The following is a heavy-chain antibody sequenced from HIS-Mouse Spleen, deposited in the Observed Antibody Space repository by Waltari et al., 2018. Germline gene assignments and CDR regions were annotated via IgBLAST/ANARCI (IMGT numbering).Heavy chain of an antibody. V-gene: IGHV4-59*01. J-gene: IGHJ4*02. CDR3: ARGATSPFLEWLLSFDY. D-gene: IGHD3-3*02. CDR2: IYYSGST. Sequence: QVQLQESGPGLVKPSETLSLTCTVSGCSISSYYLSWIRQPPGKRLEWIGYIYYSGSTNYNPSLKSRVTISVDTSKNQFSLKLSSVTAADTAVYYCARGATSPFLEWLLSFDYWGQGTLVTVSS. CDR1: GCSISSYY.